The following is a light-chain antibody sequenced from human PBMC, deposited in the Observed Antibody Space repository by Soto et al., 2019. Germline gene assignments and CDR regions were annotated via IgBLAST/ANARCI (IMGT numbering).Light chain of an antibody. CDR3: QQYNSLVT. CDR2: KAS. CDR1: QSISRW. J-gene: IGKJ4*01. V-gene: IGKV1-5*03. Sequence: DIQMTQSPSTLSASVGDRVTITCRASQSISRWLAWYQQKPGKAPKLLIYKASSLDSGVSSRFRGIGSGTEFTLTIRSLQPDDFSSYYCQQYNSLVTFGVGTKVEIK.